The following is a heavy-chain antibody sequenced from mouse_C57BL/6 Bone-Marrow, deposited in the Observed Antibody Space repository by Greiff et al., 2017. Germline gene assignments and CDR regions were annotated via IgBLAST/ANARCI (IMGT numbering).Heavy chain of an antibody. CDR3: ARVPPLWPVYY. J-gene: IGHJ2*03. D-gene: IGHD1-1*01. V-gene: IGHV1-81*01. CDR1: GYTFTSYG. CDR2: IDPSSGNT. Sequence: VQLQQSGAELAKPGASVKLSCKASGYTFTSYGISWVKQRTGQGLEWIGEIDPSSGNTDYNEKFKGKATLTADKSSSTAYRAIRSLTSEDSAVYVCARVPPLWPVYYWYRGPGLTLSS.